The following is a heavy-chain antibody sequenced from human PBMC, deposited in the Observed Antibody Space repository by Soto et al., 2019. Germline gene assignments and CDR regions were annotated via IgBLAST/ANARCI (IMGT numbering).Heavy chain of an antibody. CDR1: GDTFTNYF. D-gene: IGHD2-15*01. J-gene: IGHJ4*02. CDR2: IFPGSGGT. V-gene: IGHV1-2*02. CDR3: ARGWQRGTDY. Sequence: QVQLVQSGAEVVKPGASVKVSCKASGDTFTNYFLHWVRQAPGQGLEWLGWIFPGSGGTNYAQTFQGRVTMTRDTSINTAYMELSRLTSDDTGVYYCARGWQRGTDYWGQGALITVSS.